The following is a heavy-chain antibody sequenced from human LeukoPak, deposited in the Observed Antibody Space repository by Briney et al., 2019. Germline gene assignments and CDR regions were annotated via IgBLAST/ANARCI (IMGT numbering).Heavy chain of an antibody. V-gene: IGHV1-2*02. CDR2: INPNSGGT. CDR3: ARDQGLTTVTSCFDY. J-gene: IGHJ4*02. Sequence: ASVKVSCKASGYTFTGYYMHWVRQAPGQGLEWMGWINPNSGGTNYAQKFQGRGTMTRDTSISTAYMELSRLRSDDTAVYYCARDQGLTTVTSCFDYWGQGTLVTVSS. D-gene: IGHD4-17*01. CDR1: GYTFTGYY.